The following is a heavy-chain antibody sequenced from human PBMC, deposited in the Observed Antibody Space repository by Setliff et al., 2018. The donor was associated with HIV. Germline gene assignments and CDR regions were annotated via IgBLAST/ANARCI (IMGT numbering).Heavy chain of an antibody. Sequence: SETLSLTCTVSGGSISNYYWTWIRQPPGKGLEWIGYIYYRGSTNYNPSLKSRVTISVDTSKNQFSLQLSSVTAADTAVYYCARVHEAYCSGGSCYFFDYWGQGTLVTVSS. V-gene: IGHV4-59*08. CDR1: GGSISNYY. J-gene: IGHJ4*02. CDR2: IYYRGST. CDR3: ARVHEAYCSGGSCYFFDY. D-gene: IGHD2-15*01.